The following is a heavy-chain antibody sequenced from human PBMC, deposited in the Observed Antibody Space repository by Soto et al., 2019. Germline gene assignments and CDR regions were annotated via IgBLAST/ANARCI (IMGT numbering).Heavy chain of an antibody. CDR2: IYYSGYT. Sequence: SETLSLTCTVSGDSIRSYYWSWIRQPPGKGLEWIGYIYYSGYTSYNPSLKSRVTISVDTSKNQFSLKLNSVTAADTAVYYCARCFSGNYPSSPEEQYYFDSCGQGTLVTVSS. CDR1: GDSIRSYY. D-gene: IGHD1-26*01. CDR3: ARCFSGNYPSSPEEQYYFDS. V-gene: IGHV4-59*01. J-gene: IGHJ4*02.